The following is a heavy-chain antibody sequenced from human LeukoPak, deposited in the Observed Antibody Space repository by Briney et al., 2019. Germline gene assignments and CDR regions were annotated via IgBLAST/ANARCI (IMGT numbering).Heavy chain of an antibody. V-gene: IGHV1-18*01. CDR1: GYTFTSYG. CDR3: ARDCGYSSSWYLFWLNGNWFDP. Sequence: ASVTLSFTASGYTFTSYGISWVRQPPGQALGRMGWMSAYNGNTNYAQKLQGRVTMTTDTSTSTAYMELRSLRSDDTAVYYCARDCGYSSSWYLFWLNGNWFDPWGQGTLVTVSS. J-gene: IGHJ5*02. D-gene: IGHD6-13*01. CDR2: MSAYNGNT.